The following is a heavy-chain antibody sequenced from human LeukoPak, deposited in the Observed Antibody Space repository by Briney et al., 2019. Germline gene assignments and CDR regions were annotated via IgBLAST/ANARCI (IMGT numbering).Heavy chain of an antibody. CDR2: INGGGGST. V-gene: IGHV3-23*01. CDR3: AKVMGSWLNHDAFDI. CDR1: GFTFSSYA. J-gene: IGHJ3*02. D-gene: IGHD3-10*01. Sequence: GGSLRLSCAASGFTFSSYAMSWGRQAPGKGLEWVSGINGGGGSTYYADSVKGRFTISRDNSKNTLYLQMNSLRAEDTAVYYCAKVMGSWLNHDAFDIWGQGNMVTVSS.